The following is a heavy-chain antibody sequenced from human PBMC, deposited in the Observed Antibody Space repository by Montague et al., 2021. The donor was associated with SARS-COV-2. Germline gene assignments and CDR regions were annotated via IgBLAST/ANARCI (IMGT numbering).Heavy chain of an antibody. CDR2: ISDSGRT. CDR1: GDSIRSYH. CDR3: TRDRGIAAADNYCYGMDV. V-gene: IGHV4-59*13. J-gene: IGHJ6*02. D-gene: IGHD6-13*01. Sequence: SETLSLTCTVSGDSIRSYHWTWIRQPPGKGLEWIGRISDSGRTIYNPSLKVGVPISVDTSKNHFSLNLRSMAAADTAIYYCTRDRGIAAADNYCYGMDVWGPGTTVTVSS.